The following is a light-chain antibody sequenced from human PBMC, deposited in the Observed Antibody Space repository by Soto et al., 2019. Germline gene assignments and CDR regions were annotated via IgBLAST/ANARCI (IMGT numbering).Light chain of an antibody. CDR2: DAS. CDR3: QQYGTSSRT. CDR1: QSISSY. V-gene: IGKV3-20*01. J-gene: IGKJ1*01. Sequence: EIVMTQSPATLSVSPGARATLSCRASQSISSYLAWYQQKPGQAPSLLIYDASNRATGIPDRFSGSGSGTDLTITISRLEPEDFEVYYCQQYGTSSRTFGQGTKVDIK.